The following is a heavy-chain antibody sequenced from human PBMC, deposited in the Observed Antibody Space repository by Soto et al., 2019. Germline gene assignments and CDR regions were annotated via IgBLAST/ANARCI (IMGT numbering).Heavy chain of an antibody. V-gene: IGHV3-30*18. CDR1: GFTFSSYG. CDR2: ISYDGSNK. D-gene: IGHD6-13*01. CDR3: SNPGGEQLVPAVDAFDI. J-gene: IGHJ3*02. Sequence: GGSLRLSCAASGFTFSSYGMHWVRQAPGKGLEWVAVISYDGSNKYYADSVKGRFTISRDNSKNTLYLQMNSLRAEDTVVYYFSNPGGEQLVPAVDAFDIWGQGTMVTVSS.